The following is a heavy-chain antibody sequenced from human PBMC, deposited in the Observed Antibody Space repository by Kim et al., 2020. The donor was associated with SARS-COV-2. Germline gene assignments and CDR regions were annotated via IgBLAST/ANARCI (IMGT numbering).Heavy chain of an antibody. Sequence: GGSLRLSCTASGFTFSSYSMNWVRQAPGKGLEWVSYISSSSSTIYYADSVKGRFTISRDNAKNSLYLQMNSLRAEDTAVYYCAREPGYYYDSSGYDAYYYGMDVWGQGTTVTVSS. CDR1: GFTFSSYS. V-gene: IGHV3-48*04. J-gene: IGHJ6*02. D-gene: IGHD3-22*01. CDR2: ISSSSSTI. CDR3: AREPGYYYDSSGYDAYYYGMDV.